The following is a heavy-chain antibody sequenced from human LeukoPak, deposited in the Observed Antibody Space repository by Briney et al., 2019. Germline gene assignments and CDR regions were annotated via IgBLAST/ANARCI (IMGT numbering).Heavy chain of an antibody. CDR3: ATVYSGYDGFDY. CDR1: RYTLTELS. D-gene: IGHD5-12*01. V-gene: IGHV1-24*01. CDR2: FDPEDGET. J-gene: IGHJ4*02. Sequence: ASVKVSCKVSRYTLTELSMHWVRQAPGKGLEWMGGFDPEDGETIYAQKFQGRVTMTEDTSTDTAYMELSSLRSEDTAVYYCATVYSGYDGFDYWGQGTLVTVSS.